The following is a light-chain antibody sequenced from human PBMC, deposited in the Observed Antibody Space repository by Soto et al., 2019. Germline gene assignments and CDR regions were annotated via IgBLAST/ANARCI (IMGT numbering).Light chain of an antibody. Sequence: AIRQSTAPQSFSPGERATLACRASQSVSSKLAWQQQKPGQAPRILMYDASTRATGIPARFSGSGCGTEFTLTISSLQSEDFAVYYCQQYHNWPINFGQGTRLEIK. J-gene: IGKJ5*01. CDR2: DAS. CDR1: QSVSSK. CDR3: QQYHNWPIN. V-gene: IGKV3-15*01.